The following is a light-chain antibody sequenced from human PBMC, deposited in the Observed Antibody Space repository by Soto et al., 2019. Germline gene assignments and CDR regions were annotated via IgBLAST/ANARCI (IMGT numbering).Light chain of an antibody. J-gene: IGKJ1*01. CDR3: QQYGRSPLR. CDR2: GAS. CDR1: QSVSGSY. Sequence: EFVLTQSPGTLSLSPGGRVTLSCRPSQSVSGSYLAWYQQKAGQAPRLLIYGASIRATGIPDRFSGGGSETDFTLTISRLEPEDFAVYYCQQYGRSPLRFGQGTKVDVK. V-gene: IGKV3-20*01.